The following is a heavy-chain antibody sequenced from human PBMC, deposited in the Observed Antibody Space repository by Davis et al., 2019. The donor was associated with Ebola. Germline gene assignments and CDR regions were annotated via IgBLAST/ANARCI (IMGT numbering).Heavy chain of an antibody. CDR2: IFPADSDT. CDR3: ARRSGLIGGPLSLDY. Sequence: PGGSLRLSCKGSGYSFTTYWIGWVRQMPGKGLEWMGIIFPADSDTRYSPSFQGQVTISADKSISTAYLQWSSLKASDTAMYYCARRSGLIGGPLSLDYWGQGTLVTVSS. D-gene: IGHD2-15*01. CDR1: GYSFTTYW. J-gene: IGHJ4*02. V-gene: IGHV5-51*01.